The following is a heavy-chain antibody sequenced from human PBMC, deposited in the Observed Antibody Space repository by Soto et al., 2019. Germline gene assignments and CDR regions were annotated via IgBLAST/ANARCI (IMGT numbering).Heavy chain of an antibody. D-gene: IGHD3-16*01. CDR2: IYYSGGT. CDR1: GDSISAYY. V-gene: IGHV4-30-4*01. CDR3: ARRYGGNFDY. Sequence: SETLSLTCTVSGDSISAYYWSWIRQPPGKGLEWIGYIYYSGGTYYNPSLKSRVTISVDTSKNQFSLKLSSVTAADTAVYYCARRYGGNFDYWGQGTLVTVSS. J-gene: IGHJ4*02.